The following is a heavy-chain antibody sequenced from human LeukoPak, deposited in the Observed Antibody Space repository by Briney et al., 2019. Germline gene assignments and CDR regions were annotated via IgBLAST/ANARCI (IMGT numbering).Heavy chain of an antibody. D-gene: IGHD3-10*01. V-gene: IGHV1-18*01. J-gene: IGHJ4*02. Sequence: ASVKVSCKASGYTFTSYGISWVRQAPGQGLEWMGWISTYNGNTNYAQNLQGRVTMTTDTSTSIAYMDLRSLRSDDTAVYYCARSQYGSGSYSPFDYWGQGTLVTVSS. CDR3: ARSQYGSGSYSPFDY. CDR2: ISTYNGNT. CDR1: GYTFTSYG.